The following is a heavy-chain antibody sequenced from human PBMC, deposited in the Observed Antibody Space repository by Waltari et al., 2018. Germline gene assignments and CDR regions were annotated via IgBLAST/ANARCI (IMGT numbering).Heavy chain of an antibody. Sequence: QVQLVQSGAEVKKPGASVKVSCKASGYTFTSYDINWVRQATGQGLEWMGWMNPNSGNTGYAQKFQGRVTITRNTSISTAYMELSSLRSEDTAVYYCASSNPGINYYYYGMDVWGQGTTVTVSS. CDR3: ASSNPGINYYYYGMDV. V-gene: IGHV1-8*03. CDR1: GYTFTSYD. CDR2: MNPNSGNT. J-gene: IGHJ6*02. D-gene: IGHD1-1*01.